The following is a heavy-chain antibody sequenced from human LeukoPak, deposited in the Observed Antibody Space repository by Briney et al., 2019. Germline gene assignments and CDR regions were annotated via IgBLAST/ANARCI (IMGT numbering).Heavy chain of an antibody. J-gene: IGHJ4*02. D-gene: IGHD4-17*01. Sequence: GGSLRLSCAASGFIFDDYAMHWVRQAPGKGLEWVSLISWDGGSTYYADSVKGRFTISRDNSKNSLYLQMNSLRTEDTALYYCAKSKTAVTTGYLDYWGQGTLVTVSS. V-gene: IGHV3-43*02. CDR1: GFIFDDYA. CDR3: AKSKTAVTTGYLDY. CDR2: ISWDGGST.